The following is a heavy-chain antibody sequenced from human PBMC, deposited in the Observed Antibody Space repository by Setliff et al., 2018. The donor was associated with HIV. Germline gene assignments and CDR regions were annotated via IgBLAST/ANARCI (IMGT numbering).Heavy chain of an antibody. CDR2: INYSGGT. V-gene: IGHV4-34*01. CDR3: ARVPSCADTWCYMYYYYYYGMDV. J-gene: IGHJ6*02. Sequence: SETLSLTCAVYGGSFSDHNWSWIRQSPGRGLEWIGEINYSGGTNYNPSLKSRVTISADTSKNQFSLKMRSVTAGDTGIYYCARVPSCADTWCYMYYYYYYGMDVWGQGTTVTVSS. CDR1: GGSFSDHN. D-gene: IGHD2-8*01.